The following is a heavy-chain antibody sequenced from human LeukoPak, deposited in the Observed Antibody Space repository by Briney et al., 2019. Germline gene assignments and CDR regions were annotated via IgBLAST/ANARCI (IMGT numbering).Heavy chain of an antibody. D-gene: IGHD6-6*01. Sequence: ASVKVSFKASGYTFTSYDINWVRQATGQGLEWMGWMNPNSGNTGYVQKFQGRVTMTRNTSISTAYMELSSLRSEDTAVYYCARGNADSSSSAWFDPWGQGTLVTVSS. CDR3: ARGNADSSSSAWFDP. CDR1: GYTFTSYD. V-gene: IGHV1-8*01. CDR2: MNPNSGNT. J-gene: IGHJ5*02.